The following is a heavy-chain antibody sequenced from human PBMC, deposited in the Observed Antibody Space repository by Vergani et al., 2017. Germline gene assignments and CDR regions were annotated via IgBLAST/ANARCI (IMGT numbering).Heavy chain of an antibody. J-gene: IGHJ4*02. CDR3: VIWVDCSGGSCYSSH. CDR2: INHSGST. V-gene: IGHV4-34*01. Sequence: QVQLQQWGAGLLKPSETLSLTCAVYGGSFSGYYWSWTRQPPGKGLEWIGEINHSGSTNYNPSLKSRVTISVDTSKNQFSLKLSSVTAADTAVYYCVIWVDCSGGSCYSSHWGQGTLVTVSS. CDR1: GGSFSGYY. D-gene: IGHD2-15*01.